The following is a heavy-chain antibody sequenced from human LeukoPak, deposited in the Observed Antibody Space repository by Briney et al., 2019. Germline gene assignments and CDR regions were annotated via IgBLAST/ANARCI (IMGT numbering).Heavy chain of an antibody. CDR3: ARTQIVVLQLWLEAFDI. D-gene: IGHD5-18*01. CDR2: IYYSGST. J-gene: IGHJ3*02. V-gene: IGHV4-39*01. Sequence: SETLSLTCTVSGGSISSSSYYWGWIRQPPGKGLEWIGSIYYSGSTYYNPSLKSRVTISVDTSKNQFSLKLSSVTAADTAVYYCARTQIVVLQLWLEAFDIWGQGTMVTVSS. CDR1: GGSISSSSYY.